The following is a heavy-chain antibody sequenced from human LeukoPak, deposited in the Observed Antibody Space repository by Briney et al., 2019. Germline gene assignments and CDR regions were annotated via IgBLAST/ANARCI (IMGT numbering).Heavy chain of an antibody. J-gene: IGHJ4*02. D-gene: IGHD5-18*01. CDR1: GFTFSSYS. V-gene: IGHV3-21*01. Sequence: GSLRLSCAASGFTFSSYSMNWVRPAPGKGLELVSAISSSSSYIYNAYSVKGRFTITRDNAKNSMYLQMNSLSAEDTAVSYCASERGYSYAFDYWGQGTLVTVSS. CDR3: ASERGYSYAFDY. CDR2: ISSSSSYI.